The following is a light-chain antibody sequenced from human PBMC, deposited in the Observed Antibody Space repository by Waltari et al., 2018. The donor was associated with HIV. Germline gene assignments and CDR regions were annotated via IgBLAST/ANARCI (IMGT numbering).Light chain of an antibody. CDR3: QQFYKIPWT. V-gene: IGKV4-1*01. Sequence: DVVMTKSQGPLSVFAGGRAPRNCTPTMSVLYDANNKNYLAWYQQKPGQPPRLLLSWSSTRESGVSARFTGSGSGTDFTLTIDNVQSDDAAVYYCQQFYKIPWTFGQGTKVDI. J-gene: IGKJ1*01. CDR1: MSVLYDANNKNY. CDR2: WSS.